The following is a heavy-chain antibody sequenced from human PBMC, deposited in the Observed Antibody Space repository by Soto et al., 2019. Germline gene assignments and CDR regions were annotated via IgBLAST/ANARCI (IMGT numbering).Heavy chain of an antibody. CDR2: ISYDGSNK. CDR3: AKDPVQLWSSYYFDY. V-gene: IGHV3-30*18. CDR1: GFTFSSYG. J-gene: IGHJ4*02. D-gene: IGHD5-18*01. Sequence: GGSLRLSCAASGFTFSSYGMHWFRQAPGKGLEWVAVISYDGSNKYYADSVKGRFTISRDNSKNTLYLQMNSLRAEDTAVYYCAKDPVQLWSSYYFDYWGQGTLVTVSS.